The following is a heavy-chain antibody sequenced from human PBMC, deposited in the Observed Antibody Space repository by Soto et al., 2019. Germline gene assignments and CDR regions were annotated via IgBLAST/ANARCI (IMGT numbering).Heavy chain of an antibody. J-gene: IGHJ5*02. Sequence: SETLSLTCTVSGGSISSGGYYWSWIRQHPGKGLEWIGYIYYSGSTYYNPSLKSRVTISVDTSKNQFSLKLSSVTAADTAVYYCARDVGIAAAGTGGFWFDPWGQGTLVTVS. CDR1: GGSISSGGYY. D-gene: IGHD6-13*01. CDR2: IYYSGST. CDR3: ARDVGIAAAGTGGFWFDP. V-gene: IGHV4-31*03.